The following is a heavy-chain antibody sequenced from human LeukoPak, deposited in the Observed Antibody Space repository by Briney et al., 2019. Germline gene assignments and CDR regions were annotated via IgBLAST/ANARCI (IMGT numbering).Heavy chain of an antibody. V-gene: IGHV4-30-2*01. J-gene: IGHJ6*02. Sequence: TLSLTCAVSGGSISSGGYSWSWIRQPPGKGLDWIGYIYHSGSTYYNPSLKSRVTISVDTSKNQFSLKLSSVTAADTAVYYCAIRYCSGGSCYSPYYYYGMDVWGQGTTVTVSS. CDR1: GGSISSGGYS. CDR3: AIRYCSGGSCYSPYYYYGMDV. CDR2: IYHSGST. D-gene: IGHD2-15*01.